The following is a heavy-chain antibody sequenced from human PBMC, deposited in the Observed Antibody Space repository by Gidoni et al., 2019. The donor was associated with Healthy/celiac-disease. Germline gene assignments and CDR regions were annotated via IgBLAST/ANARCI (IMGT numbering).Heavy chain of an antibody. CDR2: INTNSGGT. CDR3: AREWGGDSGLGEFDY. V-gene: IGHV1-2*02. J-gene: IGHJ4*02. D-gene: IGHD5-12*01. CDR1: GYTFTCYY. Sequence: QVQLVQSGAEVKKPGASMHVSCTASGYTFTCYYMHWVRPAPGQGLEWMGWINTNSGGTNYAKKLQGRVTMTRDTSISTAYMELSRLRSDDTAVYYCAREWGGDSGLGEFDYWGQGTLVTVSS.